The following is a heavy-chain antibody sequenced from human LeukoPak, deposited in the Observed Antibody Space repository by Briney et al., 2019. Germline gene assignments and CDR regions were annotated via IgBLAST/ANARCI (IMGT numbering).Heavy chain of an antibody. V-gene: IGHV4-39*07. CDR2: IYYSGST. CDR3: ARGLRDYVWGSYRSNKPFDY. CDR1: GGSISSSSYY. J-gene: IGHJ4*02. D-gene: IGHD3-16*02. Sequence: SETLSLTCTVSGGSISSSSYYWGWIRQPPGKGLEWIGSIYYSGSTYYNPSLKSRVTISVDTSKNQFSLKLSSVTAADTAVYYCARGLRDYVWGSYRSNKPFDYWGQGTLVTVSS.